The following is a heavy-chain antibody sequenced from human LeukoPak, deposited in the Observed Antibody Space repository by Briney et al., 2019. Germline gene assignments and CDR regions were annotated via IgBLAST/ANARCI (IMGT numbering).Heavy chain of an antibody. D-gene: IGHD2-15*01. CDR1: GGSFSGYY. Sequence: WETLSLTCAVYGGSFSGYYWSWIRQPPGKGLEWVGEINHSGSTNYNPSLKSRVTISVDTSKNQFSLKLSSVTAADTAVYYCARGGRGYCSGGSCYRNFCYFDYWGQGTLVTVSS. CDR3: ARGGRGYCSGGSCYRNFCYFDY. CDR2: INHSGST. J-gene: IGHJ4*02. V-gene: IGHV4-34*01.